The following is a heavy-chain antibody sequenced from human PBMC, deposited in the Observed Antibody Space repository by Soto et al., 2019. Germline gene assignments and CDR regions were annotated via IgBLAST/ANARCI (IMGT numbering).Heavy chain of an antibody. CDR1: GGTFSSYA. V-gene: IGHV1-69*13. CDR3: ARGMGYYYYGMDV. Sequence: SVKVSCKASGGTFSSYAISWVRQAPGQGLEWMGGTIPIFGTANYAQKFQGRVTITADESTSTAYMELSSLRSEDAAVYYCARGMGYYYYGMDVWGQGTTVTVSS. J-gene: IGHJ6*02. D-gene: IGHD2-8*01. CDR2: TIPIFGTA.